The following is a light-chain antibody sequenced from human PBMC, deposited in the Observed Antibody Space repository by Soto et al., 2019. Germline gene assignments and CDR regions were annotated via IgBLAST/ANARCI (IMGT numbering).Light chain of an antibody. CDR3: LQYYDYRT. J-gene: IGKJ1*01. V-gene: IGKV1-6*01. CDR2: SAS. CDR1: QGIRND. Sequence: IEMADSPSFLSASVGQRVIITCRASQGIRNDLGWYQQKPGRAPKLLVYSASTLQSGVPSRFSGSGSGPDFTLTISSLQPDDSATYYCLQYYDYRTFGQGTKVDIK.